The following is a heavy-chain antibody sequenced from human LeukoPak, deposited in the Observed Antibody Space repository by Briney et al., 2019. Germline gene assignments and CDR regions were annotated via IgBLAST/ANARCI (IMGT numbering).Heavy chain of an antibody. CDR2: IVGSGVTT. CDR3: AKDESGSYYGYFDY. V-gene: IGHV3-23*01. J-gene: IGHJ4*02. CDR1: GFTFTNYG. Sequence: PGGSLRLSCAASGFTFTNYGMNWVRQAPGKGLEWVSGIVGSGVTTYYADSVKGRFTISRDISKNTLYLQMNSLRAEDTAVYYRAKDESGSYYGYFDYWGQGTLVTVSS. D-gene: IGHD1-26*01.